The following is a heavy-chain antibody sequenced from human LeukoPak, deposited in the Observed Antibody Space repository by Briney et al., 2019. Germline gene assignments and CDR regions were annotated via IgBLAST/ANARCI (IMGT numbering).Heavy chain of an antibody. CDR1: GYTFSGYY. CDR3: ARHSERWLGAFDI. D-gene: IGHD6-19*01. Sequence: ASVKVSCKASGYTFSGYYMHWVRQAPGQGLEWMGWINPNSGGTNYAQKFQGRVTMTRDTSISTAYMELSRLRSDDTAVYYCARHSERWLGAFDIWGQGTMVTVSS. V-gene: IGHV1-2*02. J-gene: IGHJ3*02. CDR2: INPNSGGT.